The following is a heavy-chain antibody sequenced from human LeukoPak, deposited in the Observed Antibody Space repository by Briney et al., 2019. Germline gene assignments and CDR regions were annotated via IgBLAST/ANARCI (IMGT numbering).Heavy chain of an antibody. Sequence: SETLSLTCAVYGGSFSGYYWSWIRQPPGKGLEWIGEINHSGSTNYNPPLKSRVTISVDTSKNQFSLKLSSVTAADTAVYYCARGPQWLDAFDIWGQGTTVTVSS. CDR2: INHSGST. V-gene: IGHV4-34*01. J-gene: IGHJ3*02. CDR1: GGSFSGYY. D-gene: IGHD3-22*01. CDR3: ARGPQWLDAFDI.